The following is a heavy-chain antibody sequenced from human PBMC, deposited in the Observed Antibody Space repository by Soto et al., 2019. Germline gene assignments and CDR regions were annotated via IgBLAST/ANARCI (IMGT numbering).Heavy chain of an antibody. J-gene: IGHJ3*01. CDR1: GGSISRYY. D-gene: IGHD5-12*01. V-gene: IGHV4-4*07. CDR3: ARDVGYTGYEQGNPFDL. Sequence: SETLSLTCSVSGGSISRYYWSWIRQTAGKRLEWIGRMYHTGTTDYNPSLKRRLSMSVDTSKNQFSLRLSSVTAADTALYYCARDVGYTGYEQGNPFDLWGQGTMVTVSS. CDR2: MYHTGTT.